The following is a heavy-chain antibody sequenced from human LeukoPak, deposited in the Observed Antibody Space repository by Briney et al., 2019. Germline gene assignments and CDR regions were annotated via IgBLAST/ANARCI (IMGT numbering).Heavy chain of an antibody. J-gene: IGHJ4*02. D-gene: IGHD3-10*01. V-gene: IGHV3-21*01. CDR2: ISSSSSYI. Sequence: GGSLRLSCAASGFTFSSYSMNWVRQAPGKGLEWVSSISSSSSYIYYADSVKGRFTNSRDNAKNSLYLQMNSLRAEDTAVYYCARSTMVRGVFDYWGQGTLVTVSS. CDR3: ARSTMVRGVFDY. CDR1: GFTFSSYS.